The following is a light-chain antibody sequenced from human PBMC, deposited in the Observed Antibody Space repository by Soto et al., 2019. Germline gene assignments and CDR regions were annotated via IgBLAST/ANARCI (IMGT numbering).Light chain of an antibody. CDR3: QQYNNWPRT. CDR1: QSIITNY. Sequence: EIVLTQSPGTLSLSPWERATLSCRASQSIITNYLAWYRQKPGQAPRLLIYAASSRATGIPDRFSGSGSGTEFTLTISSLQSEDFAVYYCQQYNNWPRTFGQGTKVDI. CDR2: AAS. V-gene: IGKV3-20*01. J-gene: IGKJ1*01.